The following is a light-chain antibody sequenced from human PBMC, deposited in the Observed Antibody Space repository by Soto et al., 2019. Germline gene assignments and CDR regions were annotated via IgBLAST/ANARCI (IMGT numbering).Light chain of an antibody. CDR1: QSIGTN. V-gene: IGKV1-39*01. J-gene: IGKJ2*01. CDR2: DAS. Sequence: DIQMTQSPSSLSASVGDRVTITCRASQSIGTNLNWYHQKPGKAPNLLIYDASSLQSWVPSRFSGSGSGKAFTLTISSLQPEDFETYFCQQYYSFPRTFGQGTKLEIK. CDR3: QQYYSFPRT.